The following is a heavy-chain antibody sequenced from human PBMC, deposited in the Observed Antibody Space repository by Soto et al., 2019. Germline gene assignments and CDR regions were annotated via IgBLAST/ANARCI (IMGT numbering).Heavy chain of an antibody. CDR2: ISSSSSYI. CDR3: ATSRAYNWNYSDY. D-gene: IGHD1-20*01. J-gene: IGHJ4*02. Sequence: EVQLVESGGGLVKPGGSLRLSCAASGFTFSSYSMNWVRQAPGKGLEWVSSISSSSSYIYYADSVKGRFTISRDNANNSLYLQMNSLRAEDTAVYYCATSRAYNWNYSDYWGQGTLVTVSS. V-gene: IGHV3-21*01. CDR1: GFTFSSYS.